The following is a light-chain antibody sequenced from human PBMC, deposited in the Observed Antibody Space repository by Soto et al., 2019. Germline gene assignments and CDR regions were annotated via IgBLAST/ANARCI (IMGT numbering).Light chain of an antibody. Sequence: QSVLTQPPSASGSPGQSVTISCTGTSSDVGKYDYVSWFQHHPGEAPKLIIYEVSKRPSGVPDRFSGSKSGNTASLTISGLQADDEAGYYCSSYTSSSTLLFGTGTKVTVL. CDR2: EVS. CDR3: SSYTSSSTLL. V-gene: IGLV2-8*01. J-gene: IGLJ1*01. CDR1: SSDVGKYDY.